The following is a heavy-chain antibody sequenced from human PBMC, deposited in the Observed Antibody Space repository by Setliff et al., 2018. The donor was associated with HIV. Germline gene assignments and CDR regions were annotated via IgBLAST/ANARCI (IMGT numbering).Heavy chain of an antibody. CDR1: GSSISSFSYY. V-gene: IGHV4-39*01. D-gene: IGHD6-19*01. CDR3: TRRFEKWLAFDY. Sequence: SETLSLTCTVSGSSISSFSYYWAWIRQSPGKGLEWIGNVYHSGGTDYDPSLRSRVTISVDTSTNQFSLNLASVTAADTAVYYCTRRFEKWLAFDYWGQGTRVTVSS. J-gene: IGHJ4*02. CDR2: VYHSGGT.